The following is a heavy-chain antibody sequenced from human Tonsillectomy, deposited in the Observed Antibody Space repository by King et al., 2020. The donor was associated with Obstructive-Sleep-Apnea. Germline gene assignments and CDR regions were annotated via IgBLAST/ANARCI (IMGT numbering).Heavy chain of an antibody. Sequence: VQLVESGGILVQPGGSLRLSCAASGFDFSSYSMNWVRQTPGKGLEWISYISRSSSSIEYADSVKGRFSISRDNARNSLYLQMNSLRAEDTALYFCARERIAVAGLIDYWGQGTLVTVSS. J-gene: IGHJ4*02. V-gene: IGHV3-48*01. CDR2: ISRSSSSI. CDR3: ARERIAVAGLIDY. CDR1: GFDFSSYS. D-gene: IGHD6-19*01.